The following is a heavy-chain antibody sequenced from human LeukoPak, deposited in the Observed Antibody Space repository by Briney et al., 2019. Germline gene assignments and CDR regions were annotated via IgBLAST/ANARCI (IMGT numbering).Heavy chain of an antibody. V-gene: IGHV4-39*07. J-gene: IGHJ4*02. Sequence: TSETLSLTCTVSGGSISSSSSYWGWIRQPPGKGLKWIGSIYYSGSTYYNPSLKSRVTISVDTSKSQFSLKLSSVTAADTAVYYCARGWVGADYGGYSFDYWGQGTLVTVSS. CDR2: IYYSGST. D-gene: IGHD4-23*01. CDR1: GGSISSSSSY. CDR3: ARGWVGADYGGYSFDY.